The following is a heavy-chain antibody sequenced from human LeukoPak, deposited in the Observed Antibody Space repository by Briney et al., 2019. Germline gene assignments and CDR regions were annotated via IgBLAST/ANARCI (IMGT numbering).Heavy chain of an antibody. D-gene: IGHD3-9*01. CDR1: GGSFSGYY. V-gene: IGHV4-34*01. J-gene: IGHJ4*02. CDR2: INHSGST. Sequence: SETLSLTCAVHGGSFSGYYWSWIRQPPGKGLEWIGEINHSGSTNYNPSLKSRVTISVDTSKNQFSLKLSSVTAADTAVYYCARERHNDILTGYYLNSFDYWGQGTLVTVSS. CDR3: ARERHNDILTGYYLNSFDY.